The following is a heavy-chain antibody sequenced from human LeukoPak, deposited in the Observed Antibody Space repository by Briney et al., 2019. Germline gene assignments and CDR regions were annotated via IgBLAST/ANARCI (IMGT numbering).Heavy chain of an antibody. CDR1: GYTLTELS. J-gene: IGHJ5*02. D-gene: IGHD2-2*01. CDR3: ATGRYCSSTSCYARCNWFDP. V-gene: IGHV1-24*01. CDR2: FDPEDGET. Sequence: ASVKVSCKVSGYTLTELSMHWVRQAPGKGLEWMGGFDPEDGETIYAQKFQGRVTMTEDTSTDTAYMELSSLRSEDTAVYYCATGRYCSSTSCYARCNWFDPWGQGTLVTVSS.